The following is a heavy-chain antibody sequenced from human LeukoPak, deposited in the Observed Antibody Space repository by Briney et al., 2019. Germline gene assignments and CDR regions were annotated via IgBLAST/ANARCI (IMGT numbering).Heavy chain of an antibody. CDR2: ISWNSGSI. Sequence: PGGSLRLSCAASGFTFDDYAMHWVRQAPGKGLEWVSGISWNSGSIGYADSVKGRFTISRDNAKNSLYLQMNSLRAEDTALYYCAMGSGRWLWFGDDAFDIWGQGTRVTVSS. CDR3: AMGSGRWLWFGDDAFDI. V-gene: IGHV3-9*01. CDR1: GFTFDDYA. D-gene: IGHD3-10*01. J-gene: IGHJ3*02.